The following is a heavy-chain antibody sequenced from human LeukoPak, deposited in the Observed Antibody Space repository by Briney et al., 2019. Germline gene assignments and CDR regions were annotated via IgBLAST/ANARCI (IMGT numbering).Heavy chain of an antibody. CDR3: ARGGYYGSGNDFRFDP. Sequence: SETLSLTCTVSGGSISSYYWSWIRQPPGKGLEWIGYIYYSGSTNYNPSLKSRVTISVETSKNQFSLKLESVTAADTAVYYCARGGYYGSGNDFRFDPWGQGTLVTVSS. J-gene: IGHJ5*02. CDR1: GGSISSYY. CDR2: IYYSGST. V-gene: IGHV4-59*01. D-gene: IGHD3-10*01.